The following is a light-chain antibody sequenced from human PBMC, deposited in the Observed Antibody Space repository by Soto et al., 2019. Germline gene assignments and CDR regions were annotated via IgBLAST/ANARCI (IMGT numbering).Light chain of an antibody. V-gene: IGKV1-13*02. Sequence: AIQLTQSPSSLSASVGDRVTITCRSSQGIASALAWYQQTLGKAPKLLIYDASNLEGGVPSRFSGSGSGTDFTLNSSSLQPEDFATYYCQQFNSYPLTVGGGTKVEIK. CDR2: DAS. CDR3: QQFNSYPLT. CDR1: QGIASA. J-gene: IGKJ4*01.